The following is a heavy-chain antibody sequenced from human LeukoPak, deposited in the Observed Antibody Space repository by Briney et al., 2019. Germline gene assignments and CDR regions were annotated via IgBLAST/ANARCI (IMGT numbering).Heavy chain of an antibody. CDR2: INHSGST. Sequence: PSETLSLICAVYGGSFSGYYWSWIRQPPGKGLEWIGEINHSGSTNYNPSLKSRVTISVDTSKNQFSLKLSSVTAADTAVYYCARGSSSWYPSDAFDIWGQGTMVTVSS. CDR1: GGSFSGYY. D-gene: IGHD6-13*01. J-gene: IGHJ3*02. CDR3: ARGSSSWYPSDAFDI. V-gene: IGHV4-34*01.